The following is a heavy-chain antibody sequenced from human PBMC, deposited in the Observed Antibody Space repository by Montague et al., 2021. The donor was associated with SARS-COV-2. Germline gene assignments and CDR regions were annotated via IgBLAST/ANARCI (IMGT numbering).Heavy chain of an antibody. J-gene: IGHJ5*02. Sequence: SETLSLTCAVYGGSFSGYHWSWIRQPPGKGLEWIGEINHSGSTNYNPSLKSRVTISVDTSKNQFSLKLSSVTAADTAVYYCARVSRITIFGVVGWFDPWGQGTLVTVSS. CDR1: GGSFSGYH. CDR2: INHSGST. V-gene: IGHV4-34*01. CDR3: ARVSRITIFGVVGWFDP. D-gene: IGHD3-3*01.